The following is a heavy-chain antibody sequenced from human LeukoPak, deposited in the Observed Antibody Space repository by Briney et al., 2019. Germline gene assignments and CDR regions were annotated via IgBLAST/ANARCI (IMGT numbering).Heavy chain of an antibody. J-gene: IGHJ6*03. V-gene: IGHV3-23*01. CDR2: FSGSGGST. Sequence: PSGGSLRLSCAASGFSFSSYAMSWVRQAPGKGLEWVSSFSGSGGSTYYADSVKGRFTVSRDNSKNILYLQMNSLRAEDTAVYYCARSQDGSGSYFYYFYIDVWGKGTTV. CDR1: GFSFSSYA. D-gene: IGHD3-10*01. CDR3: ARSQDGSGSYFYYFYIDV.